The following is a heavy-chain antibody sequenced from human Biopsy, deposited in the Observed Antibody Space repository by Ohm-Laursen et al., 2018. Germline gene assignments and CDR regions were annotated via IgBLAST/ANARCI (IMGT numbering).Heavy chain of an antibody. J-gene: IGHJ6*02. Sequence: PPGTLSLTCTVSGASITSYYWSWIRQPAGKGLEWIGHTYKGGNTNHNPSLKSRVSMSVDTSKNQLSLTLRSVTAADTAVYYCARDLPSSYYYAMDVWGQGTLVAVS. CDR3: ARDLPSSYYYAMDV. CDR1: GASITSYY. CDR2: TYKGGNT. V-gene: IGHV4-4*07.